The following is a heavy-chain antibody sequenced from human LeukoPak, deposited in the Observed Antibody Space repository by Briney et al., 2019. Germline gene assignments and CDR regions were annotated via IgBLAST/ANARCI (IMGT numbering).Heavy chain of an antibody. J-gene: IGHJ1*01. V-gene: IGHV3-30*04. CDR2: ISYDGSNK. D-gene: IGHD2-15*01. CDR3: ARDEEDWYFQH. CDR1: GFSFSKSS. Sequence: GGSLRLSCAASGFSFSKSSMLWFRQAPGKGLEWVAVISYDGSNKYYADSVKGRFTISRDNSKNTLYLQMNSLRAEDTAVYYCARDEEDWYFQHWGQGTLVTVSS.